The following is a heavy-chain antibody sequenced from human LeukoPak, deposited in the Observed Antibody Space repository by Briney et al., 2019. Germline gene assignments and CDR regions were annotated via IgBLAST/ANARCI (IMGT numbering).Heavy chain of an antibody. D-gene: IGHD4-17*01. J-gene: IGHJ4*02. CDR1: GFTFSSYA. CDR2: ISGSGGST. Sequence: GGSLRLSCAASGFTFSSYAMSWLRQAPGTGLEWVSAISGSGGSTYYADSVKGRFTISRDNSKNTLYLQMNSLRAEDTAVYYCAKVGDFYGDYVGYFDYWGQGTLVTVSS. V-gene: IGHV3-23*01. CDR3: AKVGDFYGDYVGYFDY.